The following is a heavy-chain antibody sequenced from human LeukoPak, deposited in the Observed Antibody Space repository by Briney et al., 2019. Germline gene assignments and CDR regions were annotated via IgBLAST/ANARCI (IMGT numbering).Heavy chain of an antibody. D-gene: IGHD6-19*01. CDR2: IWFDGSNK. Sequence: PGRSLRLSCAVSGFTFSNYDMHWVRQAPGKGLQWVAVIWFDGSNKYYADSVKGRFTISRDNSKNTLYLQMNSLRVEDTAVYYCARAGYGTGWYPGALDYWGQGTLVTVSS. V-gene: IGHV3-33*01. CDR1: GFTFSNYD. CDR3: ARAGYGTGWYPGALDY. J-gene: IGHJ4*02.